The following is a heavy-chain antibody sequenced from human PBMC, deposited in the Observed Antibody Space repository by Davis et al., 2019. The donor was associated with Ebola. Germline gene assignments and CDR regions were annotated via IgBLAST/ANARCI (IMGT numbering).Heavy chain of an antibody. CDR1: GDSFSTHW. V-gene: IGHV5-51*01. D-gene: IGHD3-22*01. CDR2: IFTGDSDT. Sequence: GESLKISCQDSGDSFSTHWIGWVRQMPGKGLEWMGIIFTGDSDTRYSPSFRGQVTISADKSFKTAFLHWSSLKASDTATYYCARAPYYYDVSGFYVDYWGRGTLVTVSS. CDR3: ARAPYYYDVSGFYVDY. J-gene: IGHJ4*02.